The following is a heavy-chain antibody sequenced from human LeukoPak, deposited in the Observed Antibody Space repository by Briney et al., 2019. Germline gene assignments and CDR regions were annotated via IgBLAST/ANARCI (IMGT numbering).Heavy chain of an antibody. CDR2: INPNSGGT. J-gene: IGHJ4*02. D-gene: IGHD6-19*01. CDR1: GYTFTGYY. V-gene: IGHV1-2*02. CDR3: ARAPGYTSGWYYFDY. Sequence: ASVKVSCKASGYTFTGYYMHWVRQAPGQGLGWMGWINPNSGGTNYAQKFQGRVTMTRDTSISTAYMELSRLRSDDTAVYYCARAPGYTSGWYYFDYWGQGTLVTVSS.